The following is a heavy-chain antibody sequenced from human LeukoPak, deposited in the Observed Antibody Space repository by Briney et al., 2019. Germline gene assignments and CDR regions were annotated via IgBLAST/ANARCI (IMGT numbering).Heavy chain of an antibody. CDR3: ASHWAQQLVSDY. CDR2: ISYDGRNK. J-gene: IGHJ4*02. CDR1: GFTFSSYG. D-gene: IGHD6-13*01. V-gene: IGHV3-30*03. Sequence: GGSLRLSCAASGFTFSSYGMHWVRQAPGKGLEWAAVISYDGRNKYYADSVKGRFTISRDNSKNTLYLQMNSLRAEDTAVYYCASHWAQQLVSDYWGQGTLVTVSS.